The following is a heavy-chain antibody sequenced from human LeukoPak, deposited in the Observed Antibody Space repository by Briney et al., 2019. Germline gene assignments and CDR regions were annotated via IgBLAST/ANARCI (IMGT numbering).Heavy chain of an antibody. J-gene: IGHJ4*02. CDR3: ASDLEYYYGSGSFDY. Sequence: PGGSLRLSCAASGFTFSSYWMSWVRQAPGKGLEWVANIKQDGSEKYYVDSVKGRFTISRDNAKNSLYLQMNSLRAEDTAVYYCASDLEYYYGSGSFDYWGQGTLVTVSS. V-gene: IGHV3-7*04. CDR2: IKQDGSEK. CDR1: GFTFSSYW. D-gene: IGHD3-10*01.